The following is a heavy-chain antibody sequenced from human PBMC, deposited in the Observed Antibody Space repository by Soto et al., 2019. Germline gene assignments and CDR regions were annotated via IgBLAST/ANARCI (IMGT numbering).Heavy chain of an antibody. V-gene: IGHV3-23*01. CDR3: ARVLIPQRYYYYGMDV. J-gene: IGHJ6*02. CDR2: ISDGGGST. CDR1: GFTFSKNA. D-gene: IGHD1-1*01. Sequence: EIQLLESGGDLVQPGGSLRLSCAASGFTFSKNAMSWVRQAPGKGLEWVSAISDGGGSTYYADSVKGRLTISRDNSKNSLYLQMNSLRAEDTAVYYCARVLIPQRYYYYGMDVWGQGTTVTVSS.